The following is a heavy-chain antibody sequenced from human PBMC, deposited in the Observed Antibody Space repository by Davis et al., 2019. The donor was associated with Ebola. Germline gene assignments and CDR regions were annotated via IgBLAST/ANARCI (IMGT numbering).Heavy chain of an antibody. CDR1: GYTFTNYG. CDR3: ARAQFPTTSDH. Sequence: ASVKVSCKASGYTFTNYGITWVRQAPGQGLEWMGWINPHNGNTHYAQNVQGRVTMTTDTSTTTAYMEVGSLRSDDTAVYFCARAQFPTTSDHWGQGTLVTVSS. CDR2: INPHNGNT. D-gene: IGHD1-1*01. V-gene: IGHV1-18*04. J-gene: IGHJ4*02.